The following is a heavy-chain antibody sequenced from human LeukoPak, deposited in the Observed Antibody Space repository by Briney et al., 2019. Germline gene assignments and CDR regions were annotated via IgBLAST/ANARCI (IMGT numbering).Heavy chain of an antibody. V-gene: IGHV4-59*01. CDR1: AVSISSYY. D-gene: IGHD1-1*01. CDR2: IYYSGNI. J-gene: IGHJ4*02. CDR3: ARGNWYLDY. Sequence: PSETLSLIWSVSAVSISSYYWSWIRQPPGKGLEWIGYIYYSGNINYNPSLKSRVTISVDTSKNQFSLKVSSVTAADTAVYYCARGNWYLDYWGQGTLVTVSS.